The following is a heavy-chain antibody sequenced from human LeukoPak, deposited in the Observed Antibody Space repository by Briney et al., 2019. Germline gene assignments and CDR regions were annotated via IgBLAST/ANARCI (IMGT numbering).Heavy chain of an antibody. D-gene: IGHD6-13*01. V-gene: IGHV4-39*01. Sequence: KPSETLSLTCTVSGGSISSSSYYWGWVRQPPGKGLEWIGSIYYSGSTYYNPSLKSRVTISVDTSKNQFSLNLSSVTAADTAVYYCARRAAGTFDYWGQGTLVTVSS. CDR3: ARRAAGTFDY. CDR1: GGSISSSSYY. CDR2: IYYSGST. J-gene: IGHJ4*02.